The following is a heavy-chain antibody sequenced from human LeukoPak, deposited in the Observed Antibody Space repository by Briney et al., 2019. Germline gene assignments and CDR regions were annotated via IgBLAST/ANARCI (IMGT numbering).Heavy chain of an antibody. V-gene: IGHV3-23*01. D-gene: IGHD2-2*01. CDR3: XXGDIVVVPAAITFTY. CDR2: ISGSGGST. J-gene: IGHJ4*02. Sequence: GGSLRLSCAASEFTFSSYAMSWVRQAPGKGLEWVSAISGSGGSTYYADSVKGRFTISRDNSKNTLYLQMNSLGAEDTAVYYCXXGDIVVVPAAITFTYWGQGTLVTVSS. CDR1: EFTFSSYA.